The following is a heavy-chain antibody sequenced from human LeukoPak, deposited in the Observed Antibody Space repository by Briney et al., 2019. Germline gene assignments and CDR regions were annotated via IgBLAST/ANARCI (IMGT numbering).Heavy chain of an antibody. CDR1: GYTFTGYY. CDR2: INPNSGGT. V-gene: IGHV1-2*02. D-gene: IGHD3-22*01. Sequence: ASVKVSCKASGYTFTGYYMHWVRQAPGQGLEWMGWINPNSGGTNYAQKFQGRVTMTRDTSISTAYMELSRLRSDDTAVYYCARDKSYYYDSSGPRDAFDIWGQGTMVTVSS. CDR3: ARDKSYYYDSSGPRDAFDI. J-gene: IGHJ3*02.